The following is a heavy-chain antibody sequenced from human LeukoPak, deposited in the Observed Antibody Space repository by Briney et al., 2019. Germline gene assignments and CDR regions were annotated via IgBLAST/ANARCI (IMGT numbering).Heavy chain of an antibody. V-gene: IGHV1-18*01. CDR2: ISGYNGNT. Sequence: ATVKVSCKASGYTFSNYGITWLRQAPGQGLECMGWISGYNGNTNYAQRLQDRVTMTTATSTSTAYMELRSLRSDDTAVYYCAKFMTTINLFNYYTRDVWGQGTTVTDSS. CDR1: GYTFSNYG. CDR3: AKFMTTINLFNYYTRDV. J-gene: IGHJ6*02. D-gene: IGHD4-11*01.